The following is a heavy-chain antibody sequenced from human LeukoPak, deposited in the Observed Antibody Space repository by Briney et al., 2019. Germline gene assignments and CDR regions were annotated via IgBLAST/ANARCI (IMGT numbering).Heavy chain of an antibody. Sequence: SETLSLTCTVSSGSVSSSNYYWGWIRQPPGKGLEWIACINYSGNTYYNPSLKSRVTISVDTSKNQFSLKLSSVTAADTAMYYCVKSGGYGLIDYWGQGTLVTVSS. V-gene: IGHV4-39*01. CDR2: INYSGNT. J-gene: IGHJ4*02. CDR1: SGSVSSSNYY. CDR3: VKSGGYGLIDY. D-gene: IGHD1-26*01.